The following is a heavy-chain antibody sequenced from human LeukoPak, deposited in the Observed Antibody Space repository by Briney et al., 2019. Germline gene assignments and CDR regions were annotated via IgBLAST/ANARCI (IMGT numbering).Heavy chain of an antibody. CDR3: ARGDRVLLWFGEYLDY. J-gene: IGHJ4*02. Sequence: GGSLRLSCAASGFTFSSYWMSWVRQAPGKGLEWVANIKQDGSEKYYVDSVKGRFTISRDNAKNSLYLQMNSLRAEDTAVYYCARGDRVLLWFGEYLDYWGQGTLVTVSS. CDR1: GFTFSSYW. V-gene: IGHV3-7*01. D-gene: IGHD3-10*01. CDR2: IKQDGSEK.